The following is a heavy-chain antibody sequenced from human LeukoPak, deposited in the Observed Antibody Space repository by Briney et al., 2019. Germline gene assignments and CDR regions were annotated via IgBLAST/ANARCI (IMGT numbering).Heavy chain of an antibody. CDR3: ARYYGSGSYYTLDY. V-gene: IGHV4-59*08. Sequence: SETLHLTCTVSGGSISSYYWSWMRQPPGKGLEWIGYIYYSGSTNYNPSLKSRVTISVDTSKNQFSLKLSSVTAADTAVYYCARYYGSGSYYTLDYWGQGTLVTVSS. CDR2: IYYSGST. D-gene: IGHD3-10*01. CDR1: GGSISSYY. J-gene: IGHJ4*02.